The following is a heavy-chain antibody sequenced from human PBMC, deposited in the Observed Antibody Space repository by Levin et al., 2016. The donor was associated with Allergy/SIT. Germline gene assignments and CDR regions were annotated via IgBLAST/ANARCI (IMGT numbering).Heavy chain of an antibody. Sequence: ASVKVSCKASGYTFTSYGISWVRQAPGQGLEWMGWISAYNGNTNYAQKLQGRVTMTTDTSTSTAYMELRSLRSDDTAVYYCARDLVSPWAIAARRSYYYYGMDVWGQGTTVTVSS. CDR3: ARDLVSPWAIAARRSYYYYGMDV. J-gene: IGHJ6*02. CDR2: ISAYNGNT. CDR1: GYTFTSYG. D-gene: IGHD6-6*01. V-gene: IGHV1-18*01.